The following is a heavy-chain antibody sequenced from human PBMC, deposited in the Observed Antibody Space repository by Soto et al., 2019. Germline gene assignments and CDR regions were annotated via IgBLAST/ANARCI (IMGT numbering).Heavy chain of an antibody. Sequence: ESGGGVVQPGRSLRLSCAASGFTFRSYGMHWVRQAPGKGLEWVAVISYDGSNKYYADSVKGRFTISRDNSKNTLYLQMNSLRAEDTAVYYCANREYQLLSWGQGTLVTVSS. CDR3: ANREYQLLS. CDR1: GFTFRSYG. D-gene: IGHD2-2*01. CDR2: ISYDGSNK. J-gene: IGHJ5*02. V-gene: IGHV3-30*18.